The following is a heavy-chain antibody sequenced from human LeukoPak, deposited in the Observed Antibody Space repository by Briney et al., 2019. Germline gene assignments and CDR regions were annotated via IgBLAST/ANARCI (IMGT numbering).Heavy chain of an antibody. D-gene: IGHD3-10*02. Sequence: GGSLRLSCAASGFTFDDYAMHWVRQAPGKGLEWVSGISWNSGSIGYADSVKGRFTISRDNAKNTLYLQMNSLRAEDTAVYYCASRDVRANAFDIWGQGTMVTVSS. J-gene: IGHJ3*02. CDR3: ASRDVRANAFDI. V-gene: IGHV3-9*01. CDR1: GFTFDDYA. CDR2: ISWNSGSI.